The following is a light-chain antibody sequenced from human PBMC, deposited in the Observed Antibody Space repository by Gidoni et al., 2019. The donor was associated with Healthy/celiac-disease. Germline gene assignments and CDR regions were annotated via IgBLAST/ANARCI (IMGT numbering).Light chain of an antibody. J-gene: IGLJ3*02. V-gene: IGLV2-14*01. Sequence: QSALTQPASGSGSPGQPITISCSGTISDVGGYNYGSWYQQPPGKAPKLMIYEVSNQPSGVSNRFSGSKSGNTASLTISGLQADDEADYYCSSYTSSSTWVFGGGTKLTVL. CDR3: SSYTSSSTWV. CDR2: EVS. CDR1: ISDVGGYNY.